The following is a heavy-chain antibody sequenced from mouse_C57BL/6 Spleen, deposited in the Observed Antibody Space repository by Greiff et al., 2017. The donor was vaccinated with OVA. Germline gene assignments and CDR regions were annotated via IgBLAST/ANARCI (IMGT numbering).Heavy chain of an antibody. CDR3: ASRGDYGFDY. CDR1: GFTFSSYG. Sequence: EVQLVESGGDLVKPGGSLKLSCAASGFTFSSYGMSWVRQTPDKRLEWVATISRGGSYTYYPDSVKGRFTISRDNAKNTLYLQMSSLKSEDTAMYYCASRGDYGFDYWGQGTTLTVSS. J-gene: IGHJ2*01. D-gene: IGHD2-4*01. CDR2: ISRGGSYT. V-gene: IGHV5-6*01.